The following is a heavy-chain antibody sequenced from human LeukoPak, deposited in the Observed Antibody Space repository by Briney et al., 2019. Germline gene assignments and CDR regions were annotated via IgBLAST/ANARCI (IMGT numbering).Heavy chain of an antibody. Sequence: GGSLRLSCAASGFTFSNYALTWVRQAPGKGLEWVSTVTGSDDRTCYADSVKGRFTISRDSSKSTLHLQLNSLRAEDSAIYYCAKGPQLNSGDHPEYWGQGTLVTVSS. J-gene: IGHJ4*02. CDR1: GFTFSNYA. D-gene: IGHD2-21*02. CDR3: AKGPQLNSGDHPEY. CDR2: VTGSDDRT. V-gene: IGHV3-23*01.